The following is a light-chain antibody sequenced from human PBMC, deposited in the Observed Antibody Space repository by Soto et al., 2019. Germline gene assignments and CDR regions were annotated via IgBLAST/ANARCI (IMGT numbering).Light chain of an antibody. CDR3: QQRSNWPRHT. CDR2: DAS. Sequence: EIVLTQSPATLSLSPGERATLSCRASQSVSSYLAWYQQKPGQAPRLLIYDASNRATGIPARFRGSGSGTDFTLTISSLEPEDFAVYYCQQRSNWPRHTFGQGTKLEIK. J-gene: IGKJ2*01. V-gene: IGKV3-11*01. CDR1: QSVSSY.